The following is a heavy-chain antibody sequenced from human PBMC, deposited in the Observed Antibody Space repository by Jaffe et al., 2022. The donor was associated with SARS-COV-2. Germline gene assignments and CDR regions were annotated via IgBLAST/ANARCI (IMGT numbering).Heavy chain of an antibody. J-gene: IGHJ6*02. CDR3: ARDSRELRPGHTMDV. Sequence: QVQLVESGGGVVQPGRSLRLSCEASGFTFSVYGMHWVRQAPGKGLEWVAVIWYDGSNDYYADSVKGRFTISRDNSKNTLYLQMNSLRAEDTAVYYCARDSRELRPGHTMDVWGQGTTVTVSS. CDR2: IWYDGSND. D-gene: IGHD1-26*01. CDR1: GFTFSVYG. V-gene: IGHV3-33*01.